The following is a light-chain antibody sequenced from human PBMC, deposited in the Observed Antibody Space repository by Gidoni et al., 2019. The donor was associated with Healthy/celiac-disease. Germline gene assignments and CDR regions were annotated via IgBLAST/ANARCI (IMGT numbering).Light chain of an antibody. CDR1: QGISST. CDR3: QQFDNYGKLT. J-gene: IGKJ4*01. V-gene: IGKV1D-13*01. Sequence: GDRVTITCRASQGISSTLAWYQQKPGKAPKLLIYDASSLEGGVPSRFSRSGSGTDFTLTISSLQPEDFATYYCQQFDNYGKLTFGGGTKVEIK. CDR2: DAS.